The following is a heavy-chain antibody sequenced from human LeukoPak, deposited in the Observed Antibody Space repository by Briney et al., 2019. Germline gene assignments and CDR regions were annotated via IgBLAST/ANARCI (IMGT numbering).Heavy chain of an antibody. Sequence: GGSLTLSCAASGFTFSVYSMRWIRPAPEKGLEWVSSISSTTYTYYADSVKGRFTISRDNSKNSLYLQMNSLTAEDTALYYCARDGSGWSRDVWGQGTTVTVSS. CDR3: ARDGSGWSRDV. V-gene: IGHV3-69-1*02. CDR2: ISSTTYT. D-gene: IGHD6-19*01. J-gene: IGHJ6*02. CDR1: GFTFSVYS.